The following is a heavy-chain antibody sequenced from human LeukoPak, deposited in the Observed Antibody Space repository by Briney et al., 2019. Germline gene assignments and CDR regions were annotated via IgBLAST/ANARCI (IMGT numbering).Heavy chain of an antibody. CDR2: IYKIGTT. D-gene: IGHD2-15*01. CDR1: GDSVTGYY. Sequence: SETLSLTCTGFGDSVTGYYLNWVRQPPGKGLEWIGHIYKIGTTNYNPSLKSRLTIPADTSKNQFSLKLRSVTAADTAVYYCVIGVGWQPDYWGQGALVTVSS. CDR3: VIGVGWQPDY. J-gene: IGHJ4*02. V-gene: IGHV4-59*02.